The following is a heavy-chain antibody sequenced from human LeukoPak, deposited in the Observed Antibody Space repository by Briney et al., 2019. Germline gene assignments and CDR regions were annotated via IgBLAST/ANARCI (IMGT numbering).Heavy chain of an antibody. D-gene: IGHD3-3*01. Sequence: GASVKVSCKASGYTFTSYDINWVRQATGQGLEWMGWMNPNSGNTGYAQKFQGRVTMTRNTSISTAHMELSSLRSEDTAVYYCARGDLWSGYYRVLSYSYYMVVWGKGTTVTVSS. CDR1: GYTFTSYD. CDR3: ARGDLWSGYYRVLSYSYYMVV. CDR2: MNPNSGNT. V-gene: IGHV1-8*01. J-gene: IGHJ6*03.